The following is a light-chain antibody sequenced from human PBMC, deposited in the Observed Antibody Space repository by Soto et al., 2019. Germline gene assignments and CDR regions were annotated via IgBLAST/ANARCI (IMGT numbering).Light chain of an antibody. Sequence: QYALTQPASVSGSPGQSITISCIGTSSDVGAFNYVSWYQHHPGRAPKLIIYDVTDRPSGVSTRFSASKSGNTASLTISGLQAEDEADYYCSSYTTRNTEVFGTGTKVTVL. CDR2: DVT. V-gene: IGLV2-14*03. CDR3: SSYTTRNTEV. J-gene: IGLJ1*01. CDR1: SSDVGAFNY.